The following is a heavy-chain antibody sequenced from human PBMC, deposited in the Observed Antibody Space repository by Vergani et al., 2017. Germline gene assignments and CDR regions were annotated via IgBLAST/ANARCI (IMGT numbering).Heavy chain of an antibody. J-gene: IGHJ1*01. Sequence: EVQLVESGGGLVQPGGSLRLSCAASGFTFSSYSMNWVRQAPGKGLEWVGRIKSKTDGGTTDYAAPVKGRFTISRDDSKNTLYLQMNSLKTEDTAVYYCTTDPSTSILWWWTVTYFQHWGQGTLVTVSS. CDR1: GFTFSSYS. V-gene: IGHV3-15*01. CDR2: IKSKTDGGTT. CDR3: TTDPSTSILWWWTVTYFQH. D-gene: IGHD2-21*01.